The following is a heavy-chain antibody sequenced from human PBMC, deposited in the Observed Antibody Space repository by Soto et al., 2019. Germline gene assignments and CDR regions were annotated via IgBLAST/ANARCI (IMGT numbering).Heavy chain of an antibody. CDR1: GGSISSYY. Sequence: SETLSLTCTVSGGSISSYYWSWIRQPPGKGLEWIGYIYYSGSTNYNPSLKSRVTISVDTSKNQFSLKLSSVTAADTAVYYCARARPLTTVHFDYWGQGTLVTVSS. CDR3: ARARPLTTVHFDY. CDR2: IYYSGST. V-gene: IGHV4-59*01. J-gene: IGHJ4*02. D-gene: IGHD4-17*01.